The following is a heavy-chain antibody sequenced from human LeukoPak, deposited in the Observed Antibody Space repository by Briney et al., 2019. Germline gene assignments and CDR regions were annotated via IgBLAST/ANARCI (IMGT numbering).Heavy chain of an antibody. CDR1: GFTFDDYA. Sequence: GRSLRLSCAASGFTFDDYAMHWVRQAPGKGLEWVSGISWNSGSIGYADSVKGRFTISRDNAKNSLYLQMNSLRAEDTALYYCAKGGSGSYHYYYMDVWGKGTTVTVSS. D-gene: IGHD3-10*01. CDR2: ISWNSGSI. V-gene: IGHV3-9*01. CDR3: AKGGSGSYHYYYMDV. J-gene: IGHJ6*03.